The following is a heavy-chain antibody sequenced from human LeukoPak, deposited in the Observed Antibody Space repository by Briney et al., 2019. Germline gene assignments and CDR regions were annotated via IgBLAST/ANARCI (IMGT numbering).Heavy chain of an antibody. J-gene: IGHJ4*02. CDR2: VSGSGGST. D-gene: IGHD3-22*01. V-gene: IGHV3-23*01. CDR1: GFTFSSYA. Sequence: GGSLRLSCAASGFTFSSYAMSWVRQAPGKGLEWVSAVSGSGGSTYYADSVKGRFTISRDNSKNTLYLQMNSLRAEDTAVYYCAKECYYDSSGPIDYWGQGTLVTVSS. CDR3: AKECYYDSSGPIDY.